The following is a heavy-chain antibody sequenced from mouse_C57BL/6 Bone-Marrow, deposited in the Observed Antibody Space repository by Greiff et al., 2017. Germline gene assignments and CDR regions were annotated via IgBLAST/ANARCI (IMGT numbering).Heavy chain of an antibody. J-gene: IGHJ3*01. CDR2: ISSGGSYT. CDR1: GFTFSSYG. CDR3: ASQTGTWFAY. V-gene: IGHV5-6*01. D-gene: IGHD4-1*01. Sequence: EVKLVESGGDLVKPGGSLKLSCAASGFTFSSYGMSWVRQTPDKRLEWVATISSGGSYTYYPDSVKGRFTISRDNAKNTLYLQMSSLKSEDTAMYYCASQTGTWFAYWGQGTLVTVSA.